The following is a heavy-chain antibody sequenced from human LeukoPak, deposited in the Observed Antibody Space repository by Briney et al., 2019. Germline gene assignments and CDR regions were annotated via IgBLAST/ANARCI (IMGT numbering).Heavy chain of an antibody. V-gene: IGHV4-30-4*01. J-gene: IGHJ3*02. CDR1: GGSISSGDYY. CDR3: ARDRGYGTHAFDI. D-gene: IGHD2-8*01. Sequence: SETLSLTCTVSGGSISSGDYYWRWIRQPPGKGLEWIGYIYYSGSTYYNPSLKSRVTISVDTSKNQFSLKLSSVTAADTAVYHCARDRGYGTHAFDIWGQGTMVTVSS. CDR2: IYYSGST.